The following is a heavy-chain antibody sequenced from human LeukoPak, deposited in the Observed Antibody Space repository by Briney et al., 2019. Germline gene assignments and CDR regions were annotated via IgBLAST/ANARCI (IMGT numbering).Heavy chain of an antibody. J-gene: IGHJ4*02. Sequence: ASVKVSCTASGYTFTSSAMSWVRQAPGQGLEWMGWINTNTGNPTYAQGFTGRFVFSLDTSVSTAYLQISSLKAEDTAVYFCARVSGYCSSTSCYPSKWGQGTLVTVSS. CDR2: INTNTGNP. D-gene: IGHD2-2*01. V-gene: IGHV7-4-1*02. CDR1: GYTFTSSA. CDR3: ARVSGYCSSTSCYPSK.